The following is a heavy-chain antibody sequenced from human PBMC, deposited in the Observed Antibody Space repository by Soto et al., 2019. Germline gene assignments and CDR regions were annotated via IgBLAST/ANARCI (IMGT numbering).Heavy chain of an antibody. CDR3: ARDGPYYDFWSGYYEALAPYYFDY. D-gene: IGHD3-3*01. J-gene: IGHJ4*02. CDR2: IYTSGST. CDR1: GGSISSYY. V-gene: IGHV4-4*07. Sequence: LSLTCTVTGGSISSYYWSWIRQPAGKGLEWIGRIYTSGSTNYNPSLKSRVTMSVDTSKNQFSLKLSSVTAADTAVYYCARDGPYYDFWSGYYEALAPYYFDYWGQGTLVTVSS.